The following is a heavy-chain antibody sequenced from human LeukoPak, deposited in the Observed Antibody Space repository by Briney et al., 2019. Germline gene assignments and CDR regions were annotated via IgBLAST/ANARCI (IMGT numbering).Heavy chain of an antibody. V-gene: IGHV4-30-4*01. J-gene: IGHJ5*02. CDR2: IYYSGST. Sequence: PSQTLSLTCTVSGGSISSGDYYWSWVRQPPGKGLEWIGYIYYSGSTNYNPSLNSRFTISLYTSKNQFSLKLASVTAADTAVYYCARHERGAGGPCSTGRWFAPRGHGAPVTVSP. D-gene: IGHD2-15*01. CDR1: GGSISSGDYY. CDR3: ARHERGAGGPCSTGRWFAP.